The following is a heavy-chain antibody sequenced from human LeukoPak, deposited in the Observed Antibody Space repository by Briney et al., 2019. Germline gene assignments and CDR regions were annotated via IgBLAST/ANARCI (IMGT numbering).Heavy chain of an antibody. V-gene: IGHV3-48*03. CDR1: GFTFSGYE. D-gene: IGHD2-15*01. Sequence: GGSLRLSCAASGFTFSGYEMNWVRQAPGKGLEWVSHISTSGVTIHYSDSVKGRFSSSRDNAKNSLYLQMNSLRVEDTAVYYCARDGVAGHTVFEDWGQETLGTVTS. CDR3: ARDGVAGHTVFED. J-gene: IGHJ4*02. CDR2: ISTSGVTI.